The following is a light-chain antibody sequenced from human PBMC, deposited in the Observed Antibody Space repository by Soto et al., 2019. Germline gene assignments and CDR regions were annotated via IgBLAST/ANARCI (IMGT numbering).Light chain of an antibody. CDR1: QSISSW. J-gene: IGKJ2*01. CDR3: QQSDSTPYT. V-gene: IGKV1-5*01. Sequence: DIQMTQSPSTLSASVGDRVTITCRASQSISSWLAWYQQKPGKAPKLLIYDASSLESGVPSRFSGSGSGTDFTLTIASLQPEDFSTYYCQQSDSTPYTFGQGTKVDI. CDR2: DAS.